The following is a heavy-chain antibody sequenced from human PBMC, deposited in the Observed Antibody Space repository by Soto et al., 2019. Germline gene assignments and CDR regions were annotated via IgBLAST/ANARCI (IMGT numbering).Heavy chain of an antibody. CDR3: ARGEFGYFDY. CDR2: ICYSGAA. D-gene: IGHD3-22*01. CDR1: AGSITNSGFY. J-gene: IGHJ4*02. V-gene: IGHV4-31*03. Sequence: QVQLQESGPGLVKPSQTLSLTCTASAGSITNSGFYWGWIRQLPGKGLEWVGYICYSGAAYYNPSLKSRVSISIDTFQHRFSLNLTSVTAADTAVYYCARGEFGYFDYWGQGTLVTVSS.